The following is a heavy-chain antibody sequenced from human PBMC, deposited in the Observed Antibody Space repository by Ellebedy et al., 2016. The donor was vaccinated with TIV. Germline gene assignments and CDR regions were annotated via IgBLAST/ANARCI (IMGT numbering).Heavy chain of an antibody. CDR2: IYTTGAT. CDR3: VTRHNGAFDI. Sequence: GGSLRLSXAASGFTFSSYSMNWVRQAPGKGLEWVSLIYTTGATYYADSVKGRFTISRDNSKKTLFLQMTSLGAEDTAVYYCVTRHNGAFDIWGQGTMVTVSS. V-gene: IGHV3-66*01. CDR1: GFTFSSYS. J-gene: IGHJ3*02. D-gene: IGHD1-1*01.